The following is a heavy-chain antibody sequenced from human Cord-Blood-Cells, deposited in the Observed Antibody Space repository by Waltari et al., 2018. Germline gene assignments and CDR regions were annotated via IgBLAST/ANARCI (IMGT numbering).Heavy chain of an antibody. Sequence: EVQLVESGGGLVKPGGSLRLSCAASGFPFSNALMSWVRQAPGKGLEWVGRIKSKTDGGTTYYAAPVKGRFTISRDDSKNTLYLQMNSLKTEDTAVYYCTTRNMVATYYFDYWGQGTLVTVSS. J-gene: IGHJ4*02. D-gene: IGHD5-12*01. CDR3: TTRNMVATYYFDY. CDR2: IKSKTDGGTT. V-gene: IGHV3-15*01. CDR1: GFPFSNAL.